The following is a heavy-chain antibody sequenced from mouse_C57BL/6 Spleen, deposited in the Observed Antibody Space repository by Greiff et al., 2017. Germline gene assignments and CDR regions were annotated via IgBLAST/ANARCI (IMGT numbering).Heavy chain of an antibody. CDR3: ARQDYGYDSYYFDY. J-gene: IGHJ2*01. D-gene: IGHD2-2*01. V-gene: IGHV1-26*01. CDR1: GYTFTDYY. Sequence: VQLQQSGPELVKPGASVKISCKASGYTFTDYYMNWVKQSHGKSLEWIGDINPNNGGTSYNQKFKGKATLTVDKSSSTAYMELRSLTSEDSAVYYCARQDYGYDSYYFDYWGQGTTLTVSS. CDR2: INPNNGGT.